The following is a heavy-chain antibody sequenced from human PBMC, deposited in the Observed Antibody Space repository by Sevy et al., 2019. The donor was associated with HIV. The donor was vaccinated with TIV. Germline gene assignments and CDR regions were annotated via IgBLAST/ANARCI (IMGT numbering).Heavy chain of an antibody. CDR1: GFTFSSYA. J-gene: IGHJ4*02. CDR3: AKVRIVATIVSEFDY. Sequence: GGSLRLSCAASGFTFSSYAMSWVRQAPGKELEWVSAMSGSGGSTYYADSVKGRFTISRDNSKNTLYLQMNSLRAEDTAVYYCAKVRIVATIVSEFDYWGQGTLVTVSS. CDR2: MSGSGGST. V-gene: IGHV3-23*01. D-gene: IGHD5-12*01.